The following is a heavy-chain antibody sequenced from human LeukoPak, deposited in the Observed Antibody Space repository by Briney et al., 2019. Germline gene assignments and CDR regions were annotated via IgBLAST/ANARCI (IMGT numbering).Heavy chain of an antibody. CDR3: ARSNGYDSSGYYYPYNWFDP. V-gene: IGHV3-53*01. CDR1: GFTVSSNY. D-gene: IGHD3-22*01. CDR2: IYSGGST. J-gene: IGHJ5*02. Sequence: GGSLRLSCAASGFTVSSNYMSWVRQAPGKGLEWVSVIYSGGSTYYADSVKGRFTISRDNSKNTLYLQMNSLRAEDTAVYYCARSNGYDSSGYYYPYNWFDPWGQGTLVTVSS.